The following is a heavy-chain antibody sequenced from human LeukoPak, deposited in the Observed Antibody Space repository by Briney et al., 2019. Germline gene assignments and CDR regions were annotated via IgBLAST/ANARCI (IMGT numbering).Heavy chain of an antibody. J-gene: IGHJ3*02. Sequence: GGSLRLSCAASEFTFSSYSMNWVRQAPGRGLEWVSYITNSGNSKSYADSVKGRFTISRDNSKNTLYLQMNSLRTEDTAIYYCARVDDLDAFDIWGQGTMVTVSS. CDR1: EFTFSSYS. CDR3: ARVDDLDAFDI. V-gene: IGHV3-48*01. D-gene: IGHD2-2*03. CDR2: ITNSGNSK.